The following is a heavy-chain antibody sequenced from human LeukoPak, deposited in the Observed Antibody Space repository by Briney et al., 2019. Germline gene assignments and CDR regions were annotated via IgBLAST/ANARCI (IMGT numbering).Heavy chain of an antibody. J-gene: IGHJ4*02. Sequence: SETLSLTCTVSGGSISSYYWSWIRQPPGKGLEWIGYVYYSGSTNYNPSLKSRVTISVDTSKNQFSLKLSSVTAADTAVYYCARGYSDLAAAGTCFDYWGQGTLVTVSS. CDR3: ARGYSDLAAAGTCFDY. D-gene: IGHD6-13*01. CDR2: VYYSGST. V-gene: IGHV4-59*01. CDR1: GGSISSYY.